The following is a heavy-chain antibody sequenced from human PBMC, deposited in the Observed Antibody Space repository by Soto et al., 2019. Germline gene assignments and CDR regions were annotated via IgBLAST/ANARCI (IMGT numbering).Heavy chain of an antibody. CDR2: IYYSGST. CDR3: ARAGAATLSDY. J-gene: IGHJ4*02. CDR1: GGSISSYY. D-gene: IGHD2-15*01. Sequence: PSETLSLTCTVSGGSISSYYWSWIRQPPGTGLEWIGYIYYSGSTNYNPSLKSRVTISVDTSKNQFSLNLSSVTAADTAVYYCARAGAATLSDYWGQGTLVTVSS. V-gene: IGHV4-59*01.